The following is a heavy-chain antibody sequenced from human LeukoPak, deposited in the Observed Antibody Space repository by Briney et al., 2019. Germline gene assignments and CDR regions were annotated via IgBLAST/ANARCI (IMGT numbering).Heavy chain of an antibody. D-gene: IGHD4-17*01. CDR1: GLTFSNFG. J-gene: IGHJ4*02. Sequence: GGSLRLSCAASGLTFSNFGMHWVRQAPGKGLEWVAVISYDGSNKYYADSVKGRFTVSRDNSKNTLYLQMNRLRAEDTAVYYCAKGFVYYSDPHFGYWGQGTLVTVSS. CDR2: ISYDGSNK. CDR3: AKGFVYYSDPHFGY. V-gene: IGHV3-30*18.